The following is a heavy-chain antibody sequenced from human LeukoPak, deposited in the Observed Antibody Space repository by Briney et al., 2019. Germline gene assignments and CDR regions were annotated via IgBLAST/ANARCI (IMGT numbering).Heavy chain of an antibody. Sequence: ASVKVSCKASGYTFSSYGITWVRQAPGQGLEWMGWISGYNGNTGYAQKFQGRVTITRNTSISTAYMEPSSLRSEDTAVYYCARGRRIVVVPAASYYMDVWGKGTTVTVSS. V-gene: IGHV1-8*03. CDR2: ISGYNGNT. J-gene: IGHJ6*03. D-gene: IGHD2-2*01. CDR3: ARGRRIVVVPAASYYMDV. CDR1: GYTFSSYG.